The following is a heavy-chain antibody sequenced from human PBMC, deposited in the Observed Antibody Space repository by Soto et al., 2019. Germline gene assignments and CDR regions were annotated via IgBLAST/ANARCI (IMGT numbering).Heavy chain of an antibody. CDR2: ISHDGSNK. J-gene: IGHJ4*02. CDR1: GFTFSSYG. D-gene: IGHD2-21*02. V-gene: IGHV3-30*18. Sequence: GGSRRLSCAASGFTFSSYGMHWVRQAPGKGLEWVAVISHDGSNKYYADSVKGRLTISRDNSKNTLYLQMNSLRAEDTAVYFCAKDATKTSVVTSSLGYWGQGTLVTVSS. CDR3: AKDATKTSVVTSSLGY.